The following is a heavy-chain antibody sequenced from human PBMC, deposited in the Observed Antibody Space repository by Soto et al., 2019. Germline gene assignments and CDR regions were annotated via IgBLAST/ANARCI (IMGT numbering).Heavy chain of an antibody. V-gene: IGHV6-1*01. D-gene: IGHD6-19*01. CDR2: TYYRSKWYN. CDR1: GDSVSSNSAA. J-gene: IGHJ6*02. CDR3: ARETGIAVAGDYYYGMDV. Sequence: PSQTLSLTCAISGDSVSSNSAAWNWIRQSPSRGLERLGRTYYRSKWYNDYAVSVKSRITINPDTSKNQFSLQLNSVTPEDTAVYYCARETGIAVAGDYYYGMDVWGQGTTVTVSS.